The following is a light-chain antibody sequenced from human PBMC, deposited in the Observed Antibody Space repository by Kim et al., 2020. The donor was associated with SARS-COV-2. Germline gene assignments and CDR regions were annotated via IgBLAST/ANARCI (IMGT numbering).Light chain of an antibody. Sequence: QTVVTQEPSFSVSPGGTVTLTCGLSSGSVSTTYYPSWYQQTPGQAPRTLIYSTNTRSSGVPDRFSGSILGNKAALTITGAQADDESDYYCVLYMSSGICEFGGGTQLTVL. CDR1: SGSVSTTYY. CDR2: STN. V-gene: IGLV8-61*01. J-gene: IGLJ2*01. CDR3: VLYMSSGICE.